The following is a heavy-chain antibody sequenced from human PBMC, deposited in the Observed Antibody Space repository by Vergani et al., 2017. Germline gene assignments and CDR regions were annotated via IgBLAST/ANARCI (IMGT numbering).Heavy chain of an antibody. V-gene: IGHV4-4*07. D-gene: IGHD2/OR15-2a*01. CDR2: LCPSGST. Sequence: QVQMQESGPGLVKTSETLSLTCSASGAPISYWCWSWLRQPAGKGLEWIGRLCPSGSTNYKPSLKSRVTMSVDTSKNQFSLKLSSVTAADTAVYYCARDRTTRWETRYGMDVWGQGTTVTVSS. CDR1: GAPISYWC. J-gene: IGHJ6*02. CDR3: ARDRTTRWETRYGMDV.